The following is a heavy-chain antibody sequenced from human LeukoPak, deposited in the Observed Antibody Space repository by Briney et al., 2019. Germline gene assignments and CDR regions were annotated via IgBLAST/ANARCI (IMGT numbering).Heavy chain of an antibody. CDR2: ISSSSSYI. D-gene: IGHD2-15*01. CDR1: GFTFSSYS. V-gene: IGHV3-21*01. Sequence: GGSLRLSCAASGFTFSSYSMNWVRQAPGKGLEWVSSISSSSSYIYYADSVKGRFTISRDNAKNSLYLQMNSLRAEDTAVYYCARAPRPYCSGGSCPTLFDYWGQGTLVTVSS. CDR3: ARAPRPYCSGGSCPTLFDY. J-gene: IGHJ4*02.